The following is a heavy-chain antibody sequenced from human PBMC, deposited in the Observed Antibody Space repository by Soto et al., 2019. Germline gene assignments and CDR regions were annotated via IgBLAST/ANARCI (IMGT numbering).Heavy chain of an antibody. Sequence: EVQLVESGGGLVQPGGSLRLSCAASGFTFSTYDMHWVRQSSGKGLEWVSAIGTAGDTYYPDSVKGRFTISRENAKNSLFLQMDSLRAEDTAVDYCASASMLALRYFECLGVFDIWGQGTVVTVSS. D-gene: IGHD3-9*01. CDR2: IGTAGDT. V-gene: IGHV3-13*01. CDR1: GFTFSTYD. CDR3: ASASMLALRYFECLGVFDI. J-gene: IGHJ3*02.